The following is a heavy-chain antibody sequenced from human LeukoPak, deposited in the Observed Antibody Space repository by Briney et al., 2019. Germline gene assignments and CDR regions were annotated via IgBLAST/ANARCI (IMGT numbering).Heavy chain of an antibody. J-gene: IGHJ5*02. CDR2: IYTSGST. CDR1: GGSISSYY. D-gene: IGHD4-17*01. V-gene: IGHV4-4*07. Sequence: SETLSLTCTVSGGSISSYYWSWLRQPAGKGLEWIGRIYTSGSTNYNPSLKSRVTMSVDTSKNQFSLKLSSVTAADTAVYYCARGSYDYGDSDWFDPWGQGTLVTVSS. CDR3: ARGSYDYGDSDWFDP.